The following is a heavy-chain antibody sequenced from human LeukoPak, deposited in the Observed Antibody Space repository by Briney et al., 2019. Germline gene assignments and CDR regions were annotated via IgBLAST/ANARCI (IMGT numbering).Heavy chain of an antibody. CDR2: ISSSSSYI. D-gene: IGHD1-7*01. V-gene: IGHV3-21*01. CDR3: ARDQGSWNYGDY. Sequence: PGGSLRLSCAASGFTFSSYSMNWVRQAPGKGLEWVSSISSSSSYIYYADSVKGRFTISRDNAKNSLYLQMNSLRGEDTAVYYCARDQGSWNYGDYWGQGTLVTVSS. CDR1: GFTFSSYS. J-gene: IGHJ4*02.